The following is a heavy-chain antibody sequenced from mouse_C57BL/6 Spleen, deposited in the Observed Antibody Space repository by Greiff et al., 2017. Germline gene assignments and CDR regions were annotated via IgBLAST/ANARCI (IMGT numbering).Heavy chain of an antibody. D-gene: IGHD1-1*01. CDR2: ISYDGSN. Sequence: EVQRVESGPGLVKPSQSLSLTCSVTGYSITSGYYWNWIRQFPGNKLEWMGYISYDGSNNYNPSLKNRISITRDTSKNQFFLKLNSVTTEDTATYYCAREGVITTVVGSPYFDYWGQGTTLTVSS. CDR3: AREGVITTVVGSPYFDY. CDR1: GYSITSGYY. V-gene: IGHV3-6*01. J-gene: IGHJ2*01.